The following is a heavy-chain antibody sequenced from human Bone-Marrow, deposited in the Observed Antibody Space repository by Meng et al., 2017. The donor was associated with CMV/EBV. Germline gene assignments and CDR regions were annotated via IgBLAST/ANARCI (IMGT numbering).Heavy chain of an antibody. CDR1: GYTFTSYY. J-gene: IGHJ6*02. D-gene: IGHD6-6*01. Sequence: ASVKVSCKASGYTFTSYYIHWVRQAPGQGLEWIGIINPTGGNAGYAQKFQGRVTITTDESTSTAYMELSSLRSEDTAVYYCARDLTAARPPTYYYGMDVWGQGTTVTVSS. CDR2: INPTGGNA. CDR3: ARDLTAARPPTYYYGMDV. V-gene: IGHV1-46*01.